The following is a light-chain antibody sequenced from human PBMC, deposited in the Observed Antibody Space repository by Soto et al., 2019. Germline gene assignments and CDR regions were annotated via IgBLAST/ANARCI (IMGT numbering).Light chain of an antibody. CDR2: GAS. V-gene: IGKV3-20*01. J-gene: IGKJ5*01. CDR3: QQYHWAPDT. CDR1: QIVGGDT. Sequence: GLTQSPGAVSLSPGERATLSCRASQIVGGDTLAWFQQRPGQAPRLVIYGASNRAAGIPGRFSGSGSGTGFTLTVSRLEPEDFAAYYCQQYHWAPDTFGQGTRLEI.